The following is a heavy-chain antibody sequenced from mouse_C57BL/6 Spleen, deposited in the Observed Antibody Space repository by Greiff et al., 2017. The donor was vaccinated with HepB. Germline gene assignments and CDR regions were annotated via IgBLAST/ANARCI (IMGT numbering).Heavy chain of an antibody. D-gene: IGHD2-1*01. CDR1: GYTFTDHT. CDR3: ARSGGNLYYAMDY. J-gene: IGHJ4*01. Sequence: QVQLQQPGAELVRPGSSVKLSCKVSGYTFTDHTIHWMKQRPEQGLEWIGYIYPRDGSTKYNEKFKGKATLTADKSSSTAYMQLNSLTSEDSAVYFCARSGGNLYYAMDYWGQGTSVTVSS. V-gene: IGHV1-78*01. CDR2: IYPRDGST.